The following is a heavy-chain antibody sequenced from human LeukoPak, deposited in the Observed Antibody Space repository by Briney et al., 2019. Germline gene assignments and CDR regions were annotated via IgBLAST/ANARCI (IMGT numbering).Heavy chain of an antibody. V-gene: IGHV3-23*01. Sequence: GGSLRLSCAASGFTFSSYAMSWVRQAPGKGVEWVSAISGSGGSTYYADSVKGRFTISRDNSKNRLYVQMNSLRAEDTAVYYCAKDLVGFSGSYGYSDYWGQGTLVTVSS. CDR2: ISGSGGST. J-gene: IGHJ4*02. CDR1: GFTFSSYA. D-gene: IGHD1-26*01. CDR3: AKDLVGFSGSYGYSDY.